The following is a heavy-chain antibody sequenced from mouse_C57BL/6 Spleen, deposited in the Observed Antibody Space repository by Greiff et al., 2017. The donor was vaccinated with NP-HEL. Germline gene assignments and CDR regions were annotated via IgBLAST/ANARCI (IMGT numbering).Heavy chain of an antibody. Sequence: VQLQQSGAELARPGASVKLSCKASGYTFTSYGISWVKQRTGQGLEWIGEIYPRSGNTYYNEKFKGKATLTADKSSSTAYMELRSLTSEDSAVYFCATEYDSYAMDYWGQGTSVTVSS. D-gene: IGHD2-13*01. CDR3: ATEYDSYAMDY. CDR2: IYPRSGNT. J-gene: IGHJ4*01. V-gene: IGHV1-81*01. CDR1: GYTFTSYG.